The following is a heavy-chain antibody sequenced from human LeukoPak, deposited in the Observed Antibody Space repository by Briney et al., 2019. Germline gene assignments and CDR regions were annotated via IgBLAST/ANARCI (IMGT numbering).Heavy chain of an antibody. CDR3: ASASSSSYAMGDY. D-gene: IGHD2-8*01. J-gene: IGHJ4*02. CDR2: IIPIFGTA. Sequence: GASVKVSCKASGGTFSSYAISWVRQAPGQGLEWMGGIIPIFGTANYAQKSQGRVTITTDESTSTAYMELSSLRSEDTAVYYCASASSSSYAMGDYWGQGTLVTVSS. CDR1: GGTFSSYA. V-gene: IGHV1-69*05.